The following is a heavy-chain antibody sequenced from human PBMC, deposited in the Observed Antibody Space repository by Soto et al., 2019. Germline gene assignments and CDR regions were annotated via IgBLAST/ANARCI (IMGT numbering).Heavy chain of an antibody. CDR3: ARRAALRGGDFDY. Sequence: QVQLQESGPGLVKPSQTLSLTCTVSGGSISSGGYYWSWIRQHPGKGLEWIGYIYYSGSTYYNPSLKSRVPISVDTSKNQFSLKLSSVTAADPAVYYCARRAALRGGDFDYWGQGTLVTVSS. D-gene: IGHD4-17*01. CDR1: GGSISSGGYY. J-gene: IGHJ4*02. CDR2: IYYSGST. V-gene: IGHV4-31*03.